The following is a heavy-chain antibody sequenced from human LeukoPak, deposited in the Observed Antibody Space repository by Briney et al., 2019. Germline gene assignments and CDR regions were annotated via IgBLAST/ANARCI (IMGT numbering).Heavy chain of an antibody. J-gene: IGHJ1*01. CDR2: IIWNSGSI. CDR1: GFTFDDYA. D-gene: IGHD1-1*01. V-gene: IGHV3-9*01. CDR3: LESYQFSF. Sequence: GGSLRLSCAASGFTFDDYAMHWVRQAPGKGLEWVSGIIWNSGSIGYADSVKGRFTISRDNTKNTLYLHMSSLIAEDTAVYYCLESYQFSFWGQGNLVTVSS.